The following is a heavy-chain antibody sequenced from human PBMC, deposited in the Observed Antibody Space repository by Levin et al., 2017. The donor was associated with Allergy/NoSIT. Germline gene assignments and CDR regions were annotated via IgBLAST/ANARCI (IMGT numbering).Heavy chain of an antibody. Sequence: ASVKVSCKASGYTFTSYGISWVRQAPGQGLEWMGWISAYNGNTNYAQKLQGRVTMTTDTSTNTAYMELRSLRSDDTAVYYCARDRNVRQLVQFLYYGMDGWGQGTTVTVSS. CDR1: GYTFTSYG. D-gene: IGHD6-6*01. CDR3: ARDRNVRQLVQFLYYGMDG. J-gene: IGHJ6*02. V-gene: IGHV1-18*01. CDR2: ISAYNGNT.